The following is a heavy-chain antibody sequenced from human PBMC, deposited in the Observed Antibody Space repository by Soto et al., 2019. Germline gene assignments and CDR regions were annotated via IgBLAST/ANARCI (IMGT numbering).Heavy chain of an antibody. Sequence: QITLKESGPTLVKPTQTLTLTCTFSGFSLSTSGVGVGWIRQPPGKALEWLALIYWDDDKRYSPSLKSRITITKDTSKYQVFHAMSNMDPVDTATYYCALSFVASHYRDNELINCFDYWGQGTLVTVSS. V-gene: IGHV2-5*02. J-gene: IGHJ4*02. D-gene: IGHD1-20*01. CDR3: ALSFVASHYRDNELINCFDY. CDR1: GFSLSTSGVG. CDR2: IYWDDDK.